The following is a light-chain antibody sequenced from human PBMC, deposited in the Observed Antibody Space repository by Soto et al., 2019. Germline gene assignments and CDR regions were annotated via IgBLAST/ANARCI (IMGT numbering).Light chain of an antibody. Sequence: DIQMTQSPASLSASVGDRVTITCRASQTISSYLNWYQQKAGAAPKLLIYSASPLLSGVPSTFSGSGFVTDYTLTITSLQPADFAVYYCQQTFRSPHTFGQGTKLDSK. CDR1: QTISSY. CDR3: QQTFRSPHT. CDR2: SAS. J-gene: IGKJ2*01. V-gene: IGKV1-39*01.